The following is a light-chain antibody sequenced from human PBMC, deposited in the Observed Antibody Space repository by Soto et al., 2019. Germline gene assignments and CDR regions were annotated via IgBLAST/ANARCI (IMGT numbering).Light chain of an antibody. J-gene: IGKJ4*01. CDR3: QQRSDWPLT. CDR2: DAS. V-gene: IGKV3-11*01. CDR1: QSVSNS. Sequence: EIVLTQSPATLSLSPGERATLSCRASQSVSNSLAWYQQKPGQAPRLLIYDASNRATGIPARFSGSGSGTDFTLTIRSLEPEDFAVYYCQQRSDWPLTFGGGTKVEIK.